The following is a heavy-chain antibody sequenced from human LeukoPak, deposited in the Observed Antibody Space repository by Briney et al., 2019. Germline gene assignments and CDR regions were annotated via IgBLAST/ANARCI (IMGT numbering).Heavy chain of an antibody. D-gene: IGHD3-10*01. CDR1: GGSISSSSYY. J-gene: IGHJ4*02. CDR3: ATTRPMVRDYYFDY. Sequence: PSETLSLTCTVSGGSISSSSYYWGWIRQPPGQGLEWIGSIYYTGSTYYNPSLKSRVTISVDTSKNQFSLKLSSVTAADTAVYYCATTRPMVRDYYFDYWGQGTLVTVSS. CDR2: IYYTGST. V-gene: IGHV4-39*01.